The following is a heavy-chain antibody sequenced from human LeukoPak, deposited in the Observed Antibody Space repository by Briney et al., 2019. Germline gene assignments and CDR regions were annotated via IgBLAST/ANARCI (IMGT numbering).Heavy chain of an antibody. CDR1: GGSLSGSY. Sequence: SETLSLTCAVYGGSLSGSYCTWIRQSPEKGLEWIGEINHSGRTNYNPSLESRATISVDTSNNQFSLKLRSVTAADTAVYYCARDPCSTINCPLRFWGQGTLVTGFS. J-gene: IGHJ4*02. D-gene: IGHD2/OR15-2a*01. V-gene: IGHV4-34*01. CDR3: ARDPCSTINCPLRF. CDR2: INHSGRT.